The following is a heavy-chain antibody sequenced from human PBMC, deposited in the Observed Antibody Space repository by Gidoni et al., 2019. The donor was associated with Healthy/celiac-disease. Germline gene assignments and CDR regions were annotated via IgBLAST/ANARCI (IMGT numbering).Heavy chain of an antibody. CDR2: ISCSGGST. D-gene: IGHD2-21*02. J-gene: IGHJ4*02. CDR3: AKSPHAYCGGDCYLYYFDY. Sequence: EVQLLESGGGLVQPGGSLRISCAASGCTCSSYAMSWVRQAPGKGRGWVSAISCSGGSTYYADSVKGRFTISRDNSKNTLYLQMNSLRAEDTAVYYCAKSPHAYCGGDCYLYYFDYWGQGTLVTVSS. CDR1: GCTCSSYA. V-gene: IGHV3-23*01.